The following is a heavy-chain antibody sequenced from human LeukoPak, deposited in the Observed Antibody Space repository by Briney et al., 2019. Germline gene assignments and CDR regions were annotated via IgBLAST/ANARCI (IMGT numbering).Heavy chain of an antibody. CDR2: TSYSEGT. J-gene: IGHJ4*02. Sequence: PSETLSLTCTVSGGSVSRGGYYWNWIRQHPGKGLEWIGFTSYSEGTNYNPSLMSRITISVDISQNQFSLKMRDVTAADTAVYFCATADWESFYFDSWGQGALVAVSS. CDR1: GGSVSRGGYY. D-gene: IGHD1-26*01. CDR3: ATADWESFYFDS. V-gene: IGHV4-31*03.